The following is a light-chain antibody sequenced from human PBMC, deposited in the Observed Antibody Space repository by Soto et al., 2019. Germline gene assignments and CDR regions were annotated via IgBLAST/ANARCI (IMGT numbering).Light chain of an antibody. J-gene: IGKJ2*01. V-gene: IGKV1-39*01. CDR2: TAS. CDR3: QQSYSTPYT. CDR1: QSISSY. Sequence: DLQMTQSPSSLSASIGDRVTITCRASQSISSYLNWYQQKPGKAPNLLIYTASSLQSGVPSRFSGSGSGTDFTLTIISLQPEDFATYYCQQSYSTPYTFGQGTKLEIK.